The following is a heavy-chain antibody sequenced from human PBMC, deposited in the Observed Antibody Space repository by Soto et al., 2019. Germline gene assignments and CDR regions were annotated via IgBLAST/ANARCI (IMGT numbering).Heavy chain of an antibody. Sequence: STRLGTVASGLSFRNYGMKWGRQAPGKGLEWVSAISGSGGSTFHADSVKGRFTISRDNSQNTLYLQMNSLRAEDTAVYYCEKRLNTYYFDCWGPGTMVTFSS. CDR3: EKRLNTYYFDC. J-gene: IGHJ4*02. V-gene: IGHV3-23*01. D-gene: IGHD2-21*02. CDR1: GLSFRNYG. CDR2: ISGSGGST.